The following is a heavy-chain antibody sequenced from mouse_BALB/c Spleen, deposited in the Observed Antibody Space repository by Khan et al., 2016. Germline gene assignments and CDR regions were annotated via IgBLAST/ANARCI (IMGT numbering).Heavy chain of an antibody. D-gene: IGHD2-10*01. V-gene: IGHV4-1*02. CDR2: INPDSSTI. J-gene: IGHJ1*01. CDR3: ARQSLLWSTTGYFDV. Sequence: EVKLLESGGGLAQPGGSLKLSCVASGFDFSRYWMSWVRQAPGKGLEWIGEINPDSSTINYTPSLKDKFIISRDNAKNTLYLQMSKVRSEDTALYYWARQSLLWSTTGYFDVWGAGTTVTVSS. CDR1: GFDFSRYW.